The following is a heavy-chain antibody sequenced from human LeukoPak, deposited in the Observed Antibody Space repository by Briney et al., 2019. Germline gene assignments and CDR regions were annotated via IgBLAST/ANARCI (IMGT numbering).Heavy chain of an antibody. J-gene: IGHJ3*02. V-gene: IGHV3-7*01. Sequence: GRSLRLSCAASGFTFSSYWMSWVRQAPGKGLEWVANIKQDGSEKYYVDSVKGRFTISRDNANNSLYLQMNRLRAEDTAVYYCERDFEAALDIWGQGTMVTVSS. CDR2: IKQDGSEK. CDR1: GFTFSSYW. CDR3: ERDFEAALDI.